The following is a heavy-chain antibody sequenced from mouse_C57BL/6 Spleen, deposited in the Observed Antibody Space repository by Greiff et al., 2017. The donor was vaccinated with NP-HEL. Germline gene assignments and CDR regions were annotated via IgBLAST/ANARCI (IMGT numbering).Heavy chain of an antibody. V-gene: IGHV1-69*01. CDR1: GYTFTSYW. J-gene: IGHJ3*01. Sequence: QVQLQQPGAELVMPGASVKLSCKASGYTFTSYWMHWVKQRPGQGLEWIGEIDPSDSYTNYNQKFKGKSTLTVDKSSSTAYMQLSSLTSEDSAVYYCARWEGGSSSWFADWGQGTLVTVSA. D-gene: IGHD1-1*01. CDR2: IDPSDSYT. CDR3: ARWEGGSSSWFAD.